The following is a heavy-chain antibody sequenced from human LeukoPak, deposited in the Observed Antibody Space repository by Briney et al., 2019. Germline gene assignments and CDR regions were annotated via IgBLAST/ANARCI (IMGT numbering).Heavy chain of an antibody. D-gene: IGHD2-2*01. V-gene: IGHV3-23*01. CDR1: GFTFSSYA. J-gene: IGHJ3*02. CDR3: AKEGYCSSTSCYAFDI. CDR2: ISGSGGST. Sequence: GGSLRLSCAASGFTFSSYAKSWVRQAPGKGLEWVSAISGSGGSTYYADSVKGRFTISRDNSKNTLYLQMNSLRAEDTAVYYCAKEGYCSSTSCYAFDIWGQGTMVTVSS.